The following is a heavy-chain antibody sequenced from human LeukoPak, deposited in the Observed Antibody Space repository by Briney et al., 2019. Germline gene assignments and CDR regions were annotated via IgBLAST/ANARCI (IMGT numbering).Heavy chain of an antibody. CDR3: ARERVWFGESHFDY. CDR1: GGTFSSYA. CDR2: IIPIFGTA. V-gene: IGHV1-69*05. J-gene: IGHJ4*02. Sequence: SVKVSCKASGGTFSSYAISWVRQAPGQGLEWMGGIIPIFGTANYAQKFQGRVTITRDTSASTAYMELSSLRSEDTAVYYCARERVWFGESHFDYWGQGTLVTVSS. D-gene: IGHD3-10*01.